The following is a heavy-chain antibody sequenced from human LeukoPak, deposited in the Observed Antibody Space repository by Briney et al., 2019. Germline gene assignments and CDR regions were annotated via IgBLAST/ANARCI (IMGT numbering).Heavy chain of an antibody. J-gene: IGHJ4*02. V-gene: IGHV4-34*01. CDR3: ARGRLQYDYVWGSYRPIRSYYFDY. CDR2: INHSGST. Sequence: SETLSLTCAVYGGSFSGYYWSWIRQPPAKGLEWIGEINHSGSTNYNPSLKSRVTISVDTSKNQFSLKLSSVTAADTAVYYCARGRLQYDYVWGSYRPIRSYYFDYWGQGTLVTVSS. D-gene: IGHD3-16*02. CDR1: GGSFSGYY.